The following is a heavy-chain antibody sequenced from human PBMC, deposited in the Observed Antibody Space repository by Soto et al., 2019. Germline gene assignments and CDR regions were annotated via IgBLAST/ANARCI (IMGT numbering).Heavy chain of an antibody. J-gene: IGHJ6*02. CDR2: MSGSGSVT. CDR3: AKDQEGSTWYYYGMDI. D-gene: IGHD6-13*01. V-gene: IGHV3-23*01. CDR1: GFTLTRYA. Sequence: GVSLRLSCVGSGFTLTRYAMSWVRQAPGKGLELVPTMSGSGSVTYYADSVKGRFSISRDSSKNKLYLQMSSLRVEDTAVYYCAKDQEGSTWYYYGMDIWGQGTTVTVSS.